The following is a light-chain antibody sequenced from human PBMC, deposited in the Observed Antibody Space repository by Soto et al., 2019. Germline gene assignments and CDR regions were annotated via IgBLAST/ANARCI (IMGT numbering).Light chain of an antibody. Sequence: QSVLTQPPSVSGAPRQRVTISCSGSYSNIGDNAVNWYQHLPGKAPKLLIYYDDLLPSGVSDRFSGSMSGTSASLVISGLLSEDEADYYCAAWDDSLNGVVFGGGTKLTVL. V-gene: IGLV1-36*01. J-gene: IGLJ2*01. CDR3: AAWDDSLNGVV. CDR2: YDD. CDR1: YSNIGDNA.